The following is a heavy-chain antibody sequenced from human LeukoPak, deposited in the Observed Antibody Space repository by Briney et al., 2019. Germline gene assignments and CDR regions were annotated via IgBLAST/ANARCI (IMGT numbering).Heavy chain of an antibody. CDR3: AGAFGRRAFDI. CDR1: GGTFSSYA. Sequence: SVKVSCKASGGTFSSYAISWVRQAPGQGLEWMGGIIPIFGTANYAQKFQGRVTITADESTSTAYMELRSLRSDDTAVYYCAGAFGRRAFDIWGQGTMVTVSS. CDR2: IIPIFGTA. V-gene: IGHV1-69*13. J-gene: IGHJ3*02. D-gene: IGHD3-10*01.